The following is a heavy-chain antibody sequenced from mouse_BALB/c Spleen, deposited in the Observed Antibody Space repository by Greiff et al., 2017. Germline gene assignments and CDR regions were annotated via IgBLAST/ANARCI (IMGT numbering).Heavy chain of an antibody. D-gene: IGHD1-1*01. CDR2: IYPGSGST. CDR3: ARGGTYYYGSDRYFDV. CDR1: GYTFTDYV. V-gene: IGHV1-81*01. Sequence: QVQLQQSGPELVKPGASVKMSCKASGYTFTDYVISWVKQRTGQGLEWIGEIYPGSGSTYYNEKFKGKATLTADKSSNTAYMQLSSLTSEDSAVYFCARGGTYYYGSDRYFDVWGAGTTVTVSS. J-gene: IGHJ1*01.